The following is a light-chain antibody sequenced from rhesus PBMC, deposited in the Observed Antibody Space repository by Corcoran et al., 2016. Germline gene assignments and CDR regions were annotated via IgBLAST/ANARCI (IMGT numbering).Light chain of an antibody. CDR2: KAS. CDR3: QHGYVILDS. Sequence: DIQMTQSPSSLSASVGDRVTITCRARQGISNNLAWYQQKPGKVPKLLIYKASTLQSGIPSRFSGSGSGTDFTLTISSLQPEDFATYYCQHGYVILDSFGQGTKVEIK. CDR1: QGISNN. V-gene: IGKV1-25*01. J-gene: IGKJ2*01.